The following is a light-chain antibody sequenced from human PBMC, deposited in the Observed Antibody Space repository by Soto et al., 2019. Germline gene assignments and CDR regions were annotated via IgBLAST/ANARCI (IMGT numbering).Light chain of an antibody. CDR1: QSVLYSSNNKNY. J-gene: IGKJ3*01. Sequence: DIVMTQSPDSLAVSLGERATINCKSSQSVLYSSNNKNYLAWYQQKPGQPPKLLIHWASTRESGVPDRFSGSGYGTDFTLTISSLQAEDVAVYYCHQYYSSPFTFGPGTKVDIQ. CDR3: HQYYSSPFT. V-gene: IGKV4-1*01. CDR2: WAS.